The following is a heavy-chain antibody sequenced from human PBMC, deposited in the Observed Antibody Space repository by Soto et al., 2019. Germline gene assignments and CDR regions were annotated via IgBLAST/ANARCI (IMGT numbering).Heavy chain of an antibody. CDR2: INPTEGRT. Sequence: QVQLVQSGAEIRKPGASLQLSCQTSGYPFTSYHFHWVRQAPGQGLEWLGVINPTEGRTRYSQKFRARINMTRDTPTSTVYMELSSLRSEDTAIYFCARGREIRFGYNWFDPCGQGTLVTVSS. V-gene: IGHV1-46*01. CDR1: GYPFTSYH. CDR3: ARGREIRFGYNWFDP. J-gene: IGHJ5*02. D-gene: IGHD3-3*01.